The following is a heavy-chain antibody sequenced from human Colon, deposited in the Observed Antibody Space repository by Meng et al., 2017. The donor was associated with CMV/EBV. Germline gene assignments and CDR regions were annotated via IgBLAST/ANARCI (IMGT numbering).Heavy chain of an antibody. CDR2: ISSTSSYK. CDR1: GFTFSSYS. CDR3: ARVANYFGSGSEFDY. Sequence: GESLKISCAASGFTFSSYSVSWVRQAPGKGLEWVSYISSTSSYKYYADSVKGRFTISRDNAKNSLYLQMTSLRAEDTAVYYCARVANYFGSGSEFDYWGQG. V-gene: IGHV3-21*01. J-gene: IGHJ4*02. D-gene: IGHD3-10*01.